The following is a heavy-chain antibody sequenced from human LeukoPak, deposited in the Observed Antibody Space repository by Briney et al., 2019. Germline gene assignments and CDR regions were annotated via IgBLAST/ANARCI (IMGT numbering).Heavy chain of an antibody. J-gene: IGHJ4*02. CDR1: GGSSSGYY. CDR3: ARGKAGDCSSTSCPKGYFDY. D-gene: IGHD2-2*01. Sequence: PSETLSLTCAVYGGSSSGYYWSWIRQPPGKGLEWIGEINHSGSTNYNPYLKSRVTISVDTSKNQYSLKLSSVTAADTAVYYCARGKAGDCSSTSCPKGYFDYWGQGTLVTVSS. V-gene: IGHV4-34*01. CDR2: INHSGST.